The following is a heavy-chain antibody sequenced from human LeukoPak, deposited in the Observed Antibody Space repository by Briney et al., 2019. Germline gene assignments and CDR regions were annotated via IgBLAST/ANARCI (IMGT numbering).Heavy chain of an antibody. J-gene: IGHJ5*02. V-gene: IGHV4-4*08. Sequence: SETLSLTCTVSGGSISSYYWSWIRQPPGKGLEWIGRIYTSGSTNYNPSLKSRVTISVDTSKNQFSLKLSSVTAADTAVYYCARATVTTGWFDPWGQGTLVTVSS. D-gene: IGHD4-17*01. CDR1: GGSISSYY. CDR3: ARATVTTGWFDP. CDR2: IYTSGST.